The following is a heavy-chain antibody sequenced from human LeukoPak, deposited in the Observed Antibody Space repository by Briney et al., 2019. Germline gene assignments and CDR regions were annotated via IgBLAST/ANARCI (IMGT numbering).Heavy chain of an antibody. Sequence: QAGGSLRLSCAASGFTFSTYSMNWVRQAPGKGLEWVSYISSSSGTIYYADSAKGRFTISRDNAKNSLYLQMNSLRDEDTAVYYCASTIAAAGKEYFLRWGQGTLVTVSS. CDR3: ASTIAAAGKEYFLR. CDR2: ISSSSGTI. D-gene: IGHD6-13*01. CDR1: GFTFSTYS. J-gene: IGHJ1*01. V-gene: IGHV3-48*02.